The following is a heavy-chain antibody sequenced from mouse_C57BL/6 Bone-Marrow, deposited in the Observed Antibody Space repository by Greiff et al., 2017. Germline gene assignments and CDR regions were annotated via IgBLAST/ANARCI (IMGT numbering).Heavy chain of an antibody. CDR1: GFTFTDYY. V-gene: IGHV7-3*01. CDR3: ARLWGFYFDY. J-gene: IGHJ2*01. Sequence: EVQVVESGGGLVQPGGSLSLSCAASGFTFTDYYMSWVRQPPGKALEWLGFIRNKANGYTTEYSASVKGRFTISRDNSQSILYLQMNALRAEDSATYYCARLWGFYFDYWGQGTTLTVSS. CDR2: IRNKANGYTT. D-gene: IGHD4-1*01.